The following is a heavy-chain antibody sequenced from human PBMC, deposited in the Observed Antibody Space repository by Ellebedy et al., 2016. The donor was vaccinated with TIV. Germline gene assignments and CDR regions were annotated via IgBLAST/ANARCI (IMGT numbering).Heavy chain of an antibody. CDR2: ISAYNGNT. Sequence: AASVKVSCKASGYTFTSYGISWLRQAPGHGLEWMGWISAYNGNTNYAQKLQGRVTMTTDTSTSTAYMELRSLRSDDTAVYYCARDLAYNDYYYGMDVWGQGTTVTVSS. CDR3: ARDLAYNDYYYGMDV. V-gene: IGHV1-18*01. J-gene: IGHJ6*02. D-gene: IGHD1-1*01. CDR1: GYTFTSYG.